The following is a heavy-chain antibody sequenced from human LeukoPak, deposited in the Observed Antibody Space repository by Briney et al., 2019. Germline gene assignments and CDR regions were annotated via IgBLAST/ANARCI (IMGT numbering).Heavy chain of an antibody. Sequence: PGGSLRLSCAASGFTFSSYAMSWVRQAPGKGLEWGSAISGSGGRTYYADSVKGRFTISRDNSKNTLYLQMNSLRAEDTAVYYCAKDYDYVWGSYRPTAPWYFDYWGQGTLVTVSS. CDR1: GFTFSSYA. J-gene: IGHJ4*02. CDR3: AKDYDYVWGSYRPTAPWYFDY. V-gene: IGHV3-23*01. D-gene: IGHD3-16*02. CDR2: ISGSGGRT.